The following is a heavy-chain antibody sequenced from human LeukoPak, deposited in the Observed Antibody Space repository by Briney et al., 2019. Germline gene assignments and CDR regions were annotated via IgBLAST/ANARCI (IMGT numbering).Heavy chain of an antibody. CDR3: ARDKPYDSSGYSWAFDI. CDR1: GVSISSYY. J-gene: IGHJ3*02. D-gene: IGHD3-22*01. CDR2: IYYSGST. Sequence: TSETLSLTCTVSGVSISSYYWSWIRQPPGKGLEWIGYIYYSGSTNYNPSLKSRVTISVDTSKNQFSLKLSSVTAADTAVYYCARDKPYDSSGYSWAFDIWGQGTMVTVSS. V-gene: IGHV4-59*01.